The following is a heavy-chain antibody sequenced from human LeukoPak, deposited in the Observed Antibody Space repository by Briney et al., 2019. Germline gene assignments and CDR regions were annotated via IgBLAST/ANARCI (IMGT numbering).Heavy chain of an antibody. D-gene: IGHD1-26*01. Sequence: SVKVSCKASGGTFSSYAISWVRQAPGQGLEWMGGIIPIFGTANYAQKSQGRVTITTDESTSTAYMELSSLRSEDTAVYYCARTDSGSYYSHFDYWGQGTLVTVSS. CDR2: IIPIFGTA. V-gene: IGHV1-69*05. CDR3: ARTDSGSYYSHFDY. CDR1: GGTFSSYA. J-gene: IGHJ4*02.